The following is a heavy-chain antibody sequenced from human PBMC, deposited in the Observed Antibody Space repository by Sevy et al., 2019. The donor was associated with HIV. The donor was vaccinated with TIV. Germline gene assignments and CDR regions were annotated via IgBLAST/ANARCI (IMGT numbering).Heavy chain of an antibody. Sequence: CLRLSCAASGFAPSTYGMHWVRQAPGKGLEWVAVIGYDGGNKYYADSVKGRFSISRDNSRNTLLLQMDSLRAEDTAVYYCARDTRMYGDYLLAYFDYWGQGTMVIVSS. J-gene: IGHJ4*02. V-gene: IGHV3-33*04. CDR2: IGYDGGNK. CDR3: ARDTRMYGDYLLAYFDY. CDR1: GFAPSTYG. D-gene: IGHD2-8*01.